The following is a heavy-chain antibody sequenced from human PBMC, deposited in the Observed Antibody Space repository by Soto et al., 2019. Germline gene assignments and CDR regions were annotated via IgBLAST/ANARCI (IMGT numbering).Heavy chain of an antibody. CDR2: ISYDGSNK. CDR1: GFTFSSYG. Sequence: LRLSCAASGFTFSSYGMHWVRQATGKGLEWVAVISYDGSNKYYADSVKGRFTISRDNSKNTLYLQMNSLRAEDTAVYYCAKDIRSQWLISANFDYWGQGTLVTVSP. D-gene: IGHD6-19*01. CDR3: AKDIRSQWLISANFDY. V-gene: IGHV3-30*18. J-gene: IGHJ4*02.